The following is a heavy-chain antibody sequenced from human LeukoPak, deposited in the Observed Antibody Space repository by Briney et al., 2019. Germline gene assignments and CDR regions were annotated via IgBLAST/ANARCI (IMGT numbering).Heavy chain of an antibody. CDR3: ARSGRPIAYGSGTRYFDY. J-gene: IGHJ4*02. Sequence: SQTLSLTCTVSGGSISSGGYYWSWIRQHPGKGLEWIGYIYYSGSTYYNPSLKSRVTISVDTSKNQFSLKLSSVTAADTAVYYCARSGRPIAYGSGTRYFDYWGQGTLVTVSS. CDR1: GGSISSGGYY. CDR2: IYYSGST. D-gene: IGHD3-10*01. V-gene: IGHV4-31*03.